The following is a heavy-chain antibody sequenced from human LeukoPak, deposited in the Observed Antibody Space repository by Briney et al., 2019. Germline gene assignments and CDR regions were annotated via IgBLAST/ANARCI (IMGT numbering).Heavy chain of an antibody. Sequence: GTSVTVSCKASGFTFTISAVQWVGQARGHRLEWLGWIVVCSGNTNYAQKFQERVTITRDMSTSTSYMELSSLRSEDTAVYYCPATPERYCSSTSCYTFDIWGQGTMVTVSS. J-gene: IGHJ3*02. CDR1: GFTFTISA. CDR2: IVVCSGNT. D-gene: IGHD2-2*02. V-gene: IGHV1-58*01. CDR3: PATPERYCSSTSCYTFDI.